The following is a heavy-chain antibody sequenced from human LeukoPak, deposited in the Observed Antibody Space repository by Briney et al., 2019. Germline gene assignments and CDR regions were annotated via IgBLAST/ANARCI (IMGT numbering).Heavy chain of an antibody. CDR1: GFTFSSYA. V-gene: IGHV3-23*01. CDR2: ISGSGGST. D-gene: IGHD1-7*01. J-gene: IGHJ4*02. Sequence: GRSLRLSCAASGFTFSSYAMSWVRQAPGKGLEWVSAISGSGGSTYYADSVKGRFTISRDNSKNTLYLQMNSLRAEDTAVYYCAKVSSQTGTTEFDYWGQGTLVTVSS. CDR3: AKVSSQTGTTEFDY.